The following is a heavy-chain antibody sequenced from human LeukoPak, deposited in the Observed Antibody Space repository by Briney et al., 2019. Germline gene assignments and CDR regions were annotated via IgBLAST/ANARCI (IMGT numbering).Heavy chain of an antibody. D-gene: IGHD3-9*01. CDR3: ANEFDNYFDY. CDR2: INHSGST. CDR1: GGSFSGYY. Sequence: SETLSLTCAVYGGSFSGYYWSWIRQPPGKGLEWIGEINHSGSTNYNPSLKSRVTISVDTSKNQFSLKLSSVTAADTAVYYCANEFDNYFDYWGQGTLVTVSS. J-gene: IGHJ4*02. V-gene: IGHV4-34*01.